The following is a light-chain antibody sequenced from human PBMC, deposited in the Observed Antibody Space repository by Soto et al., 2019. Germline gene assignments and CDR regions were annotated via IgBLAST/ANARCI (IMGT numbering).Light chain of an antibody. J-gene: IGKJ4*01. CDR2: AAS. Sequence: DIHMTHSPSTLSASVGDRVTITCRASQSVSSSLAWYQQKPGKAPKLLIYAASSLESGVPSRFSGSGSGTEFTLTISSLQPEDFATYYCQQYNTYSSLTFGGGTKVDIK. V-gene: IGKV1-5*01. CDR3: QQYNTYSSLT. CDR1: QSVSSS.